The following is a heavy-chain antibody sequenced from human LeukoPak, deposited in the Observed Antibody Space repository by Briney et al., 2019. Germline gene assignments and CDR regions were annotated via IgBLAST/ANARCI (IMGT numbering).Heavy chain of an antibody. D-gene: IGHD7-27*01. J-gene: IGHJ5*02. Sequence: SVKVSCKASGGTFSSYAISWVRQAPGQGLEWMGRIIPILGIANYAQKFQGRVTMTRNTSISTAYMELSSLRSEDTAVYYCARGQARANWGFHWFDPWGQGTLVTVSS. CDR2: IIPILGIA. CDR3: ARGQARANWGFHWFDP. CDR1: GGTFSSYA. V-gene: IGHV1-69*04.